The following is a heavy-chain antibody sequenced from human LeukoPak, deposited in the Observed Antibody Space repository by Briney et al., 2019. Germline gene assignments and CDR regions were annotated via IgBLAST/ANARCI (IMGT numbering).Heavy chain of an antibody. CDR1: GFTFNDYG. CDR2: INWNGGST. Sequence: GGSLRLSCAAPGFTFNDYGMNWVRQAPGKGREWVSGINWNGGSTGYADSVKGRFTISRDNAKNSLYLQMNSLRAEDTALYYCARVPNYYGSGNYYNEFDYWGRGTLVTVSS. CDR3: ARVPNYYGSGNYYNEFDY. V-gene: IGHV3-20*04. D-gene: IGHD3-10*01. J-gene: IGHJ4*02.